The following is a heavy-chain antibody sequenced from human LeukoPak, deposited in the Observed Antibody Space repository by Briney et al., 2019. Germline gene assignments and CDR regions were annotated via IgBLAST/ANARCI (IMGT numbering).Heavy chain of an antibody. CDR3: TKELHVAVSVADYYYFYMDV. CDR2: INGGGNTT. Sequence: HPGGSLRLSCAASGFAFSSFAMGWVRQSPGKGLEWLSTINGGGNTTFYADSVKGRFTISRDNSKNTLYLHMDSLRPDDTAIYYCTKELHVAVSVADYYYFYMDVWGRGTAVTVSS. J-gene: IGHJ6*03. CDR1: GFAFSSFA. V-gene: IGHV3-23*01. D-gene: IGHD6-19*01.